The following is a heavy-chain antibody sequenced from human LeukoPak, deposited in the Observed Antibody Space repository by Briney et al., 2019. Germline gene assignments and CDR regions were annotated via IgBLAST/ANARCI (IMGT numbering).Heavy chain of an antibody. J-gene: IGHJ6*03. D-gene: IGHD4-17*01. CDR1: GGTFSSYA. CDR3: ARDYGDYGYYYYMDV. V-gene: IGHV1-69*01. Sequence: SVKVSCKASGGTFSSYAISWVRQAPGPGLEWMGGISPIFGTADYAQKFQGRVTITADESTSTAYMELGSLRSEDTAVYYCARDYGDYGYYYYMDVWGKGTTVTVSS. CDR2: ISPIFGTA.